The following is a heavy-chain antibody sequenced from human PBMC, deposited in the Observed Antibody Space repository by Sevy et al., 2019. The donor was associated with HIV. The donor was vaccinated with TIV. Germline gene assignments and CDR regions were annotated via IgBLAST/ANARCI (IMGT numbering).Heavy chain of an antibody. CDR1: GFTFSDYY. D-gene: IGHD3-10*01. Sequence: GGSLRLSCGTSGFTFSDYYTTWIRQAPGKGLEWIAYISSNGRYTNYADSVKGRFTISRDNSLYLQMNSLRAEDTAVYYCARGVTMIQGVGNAFDVWGQGTKVTVSS. CDR2: ISSNGRYT. CDR3: ARGVTMIQGVGNAFDV. V-gene: IGHV3-11*06. J-gene: IGHJ3*01.